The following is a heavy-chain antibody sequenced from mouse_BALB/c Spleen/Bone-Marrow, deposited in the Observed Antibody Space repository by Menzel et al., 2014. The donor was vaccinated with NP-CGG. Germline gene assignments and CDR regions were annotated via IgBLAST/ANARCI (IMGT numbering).Heavy chain of an antibody. CDR1: GFTFSRYG. CDR3: ARAYY. Sequence: VQLKQSGGGLVQFGGSLKLSCAASGFTFSRYGMSWVRQTPDKRQELVAIINSDGGSTYYPDSVKGRFTISRDNAKNTLYLQMSSLKSEDTAMYYCARAYYWGQGTLVTVSA. J-gene: IGHJ3*01. D-gene: IGHD2-10*01. CDR2: INSDGGST. V-gene: IGHV5-6-3*01.